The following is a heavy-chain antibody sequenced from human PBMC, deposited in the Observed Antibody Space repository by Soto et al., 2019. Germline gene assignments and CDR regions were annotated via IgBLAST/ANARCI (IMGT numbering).Heavy chain of an antibody. CDR1: GFTFGDYA. CDR2: IRSKAYGGTT. V-gene: IGHV3-49*03. Sequence: PGGSLRLSCTASGFTFGDYAMSWFRQAPGEGLEWVGFIRSKAYGGTTEYAASVKGRFTILRDDSKSIAYLQMNSLKTEDTAVYYCTRVYRIAVVSYYYSMDVWGQGTTVTVSS. CDR3: TRVYRIAVVSYYYSMDV. D-gene: IGHD3-22*01. J-gene: IGHJ6*02.